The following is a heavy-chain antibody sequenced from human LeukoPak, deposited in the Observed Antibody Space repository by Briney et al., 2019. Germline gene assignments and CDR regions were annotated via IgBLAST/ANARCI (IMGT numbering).Heavy chain of an antibody. CDR1: GFTLSNYW. D-gene: IGHD6-13*01. CDR3: ARGSSSWLNY. V-gene: IGHV3-74*01. J-gene: IGHJ4*02. Sequence: GGSLRLSCAASGFTLSNYWMYWVRQAPGKGLVWVSRINSDGSSTSYADSVKGRFTISRDNAKNTLYLQMNSLRAEGTAVYYCARGSSSWLNYWGQGTLVTVSS. CDR2: INSDGSST.